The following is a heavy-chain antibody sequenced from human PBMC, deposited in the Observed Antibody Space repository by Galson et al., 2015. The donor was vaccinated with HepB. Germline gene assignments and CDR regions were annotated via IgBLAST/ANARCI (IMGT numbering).Heavy chain of an antibody. D-gene: IGHD2-2*01. Sequence: PALVKPTQTLTLTCTFSGFSLTTSGVGVAWLRQPPGKALEWLALIYWDDVRRYSPSLRSRLTIAKDTSKNQVVLTMTNMDPADTATYYCARDLIVAAANFYYGMDVWGQGTTVTVSS. V-gene: IGHV2-5*02. CDR3: ARDLIVAAANFYYGMDV. CDR1: GFSLTTSGVG. CDR2: IYWDDVR. J-gene: IGHJ6*02.